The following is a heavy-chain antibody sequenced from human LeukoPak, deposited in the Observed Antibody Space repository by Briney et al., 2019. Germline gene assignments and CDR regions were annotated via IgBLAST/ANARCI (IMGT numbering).Heavy chain of an antibody. J-gene: IGHJ4*02. CDR3: ARQDDSSGYESLDY. CDR2: MNPNSGNT. V-gene: IGHV1-8*01. CDR1: GYTFTSYD. Sequence: EASVKFSCKASGYTFTSYDINWVRQATGQGLEWMGWMNPNSGNTGYAQKFQGRVTMTRNTSISTAYMELSSLRSEDTAVYYCARQDDSSGYESLDYWGQGTLVTVSS. D-gene: IGHD3-22*01.